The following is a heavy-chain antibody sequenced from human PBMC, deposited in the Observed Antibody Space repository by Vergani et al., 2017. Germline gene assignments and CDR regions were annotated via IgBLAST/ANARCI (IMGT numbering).Heavy chain of an antibody. CDR3: AKAGAYCGGDCYLDY. D-gene: IGHD2-21*01. Sequence: QVQLVESGGGVVQPGGSLRLSCAASGFTFSSYGMHWVRQAPGKGLEWVAFIRYDGSNKYYADSVKGRFTISRDNSKNTLYLQMNSLRAEDTAVYYCAKAGAYCGGDCYLDYWGQGTLVTVSS. CDR2: IRYDGSNK. J-gene: IGHJ4*02. V-gene: IGHV3-30*02. CDR1: GFTFSSYG.